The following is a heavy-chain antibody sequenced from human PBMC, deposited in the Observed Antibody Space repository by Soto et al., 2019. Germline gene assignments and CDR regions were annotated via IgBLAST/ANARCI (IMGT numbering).Heavy chain of an antibody. CDR3: ARRVRGDYRFYFDY. Sequence: QVQLQQWGAGLLKPSETLSLTCAVYGGSFSGYYWSWIRQPPGKGLEWIGEINHSGSTNYNPALKRRVTISVDTSKLQFSLKLSSVTAADTAVYYCARRVRGDYRFYFDYWGQGTLVTVSS. CDR1: GGSFSGYY. V-gene: IGHV4-34*01. D-gene: IGHD4-17*01. CDR2: INHSGST. J-gene: IGHJ4*02.